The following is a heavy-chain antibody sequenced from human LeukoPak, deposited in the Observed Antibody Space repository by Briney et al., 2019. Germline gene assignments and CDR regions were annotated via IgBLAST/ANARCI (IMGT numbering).Heavy chain of an antibody. V-gene: IGHV1-2*02. CDR1: GYTFTGYY. Sequence: ASVKVSCKASGYTFTGYYIHWVRQAPGQGLEWMGWINPNSGGTDYAQKFQGRVTMTRDTAINTAYMELNRLRSDDTAVYYCASYSGGDADFFDNWGQGTLVTVSS. CDR3: ASYSGGDADFFDN. J-gene: IGHJ4*02. D-gene: IGHD6-19*01. CDR2: INPNSGGT.